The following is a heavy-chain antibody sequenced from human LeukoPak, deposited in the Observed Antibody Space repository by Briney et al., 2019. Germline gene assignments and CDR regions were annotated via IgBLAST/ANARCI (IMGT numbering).Heavy chain of an antibody. CDR1: GFTFSSYA. J-gene: IGHJ1*01. CDR2: ISNSGGST. D-gene: IGHD1-26*01. V-gene: IGHV3-23*01. Sequence: GGSLRLSCAASGFTFSSYAMSWVRQAPGKGLEWVSAISNSGGSTYYADSVKGRFTISRDNSKNTLYLQMNSLRAEDTAVYYCARVGATWYFQHWGQGALVTVSS. CDR3: ARVGATWYFQH.